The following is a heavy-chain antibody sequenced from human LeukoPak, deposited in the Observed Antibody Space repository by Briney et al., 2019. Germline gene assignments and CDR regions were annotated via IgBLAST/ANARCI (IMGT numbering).Heavy chain of an antibody. V-gene: IGHV4-59*01. Sequence: PSETLSLTCTVSGGSISSYYWSWIRQPPGKGLEWIGYIYYSGSTNYNPSLKSRVTISVDTSKNQFSLKLSSVTAADTAVYYCAGGYIYGSTHYYMDVWGKGTTVTISS. CDR2: IYYSGST. D-gene: IGHD5-18*01. J-gene: IGHJ6*03. CDR3: AGGYIYGSTHYYMDV. CDR1: GGSISSYY.